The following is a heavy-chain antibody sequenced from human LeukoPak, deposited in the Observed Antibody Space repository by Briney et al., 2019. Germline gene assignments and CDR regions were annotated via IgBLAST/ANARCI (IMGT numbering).Heavy chain of an antibody. CDR3: ARLDPFFDP. D-gene: IGHD1-1*01. CDR2: IYTSGST. CDR1: GGSISSYF. V-gene: IGHV4-4*09. Sequence: SKTLSLTCTVSGGSISSYFWSWIRQPPGKGLEWIGYIYTSGSTKYNPPLKSRVTISVDTSKNQLSLRLSSVTAADTAVYYCARLDPFFDPWGPGTLVTVSS. J-gene: IGHJ5*02.